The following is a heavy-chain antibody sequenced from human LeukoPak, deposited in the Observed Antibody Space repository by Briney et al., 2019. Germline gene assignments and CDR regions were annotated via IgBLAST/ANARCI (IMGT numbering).Heavy chain of an antibody. D-gene: IGHD2-15*01. V-gene: IGHV1-69*04. CDR3: ARDHCSGGTCLGGH. J-gene: IGHJ4*02. Sequence: SVKVSCKASGDTFSMYTFSWVRQAPGQGLEWMGRFIPIPDIANYPQKFQGRVTITADILTSTTYMELSSLRSDDTAVYYCARDHCSGGTCLGGHWGQGTLVTVSS. CDR1: GDTFSMYT. CDR2: FIPIPDIA.